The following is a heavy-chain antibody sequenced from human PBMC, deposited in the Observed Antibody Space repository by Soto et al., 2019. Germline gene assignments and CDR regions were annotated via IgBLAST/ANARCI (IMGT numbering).Heavy chain of an antibody. D-gene: IGHD3-10*01. V-gene: IGHV3-23*01. J-gene: IGHJ3*02. CDR3: AKKGWSSDAFDI. CDR1: GFTFSSYA. CDR2: ISGSGGST. Sequence: HPGGSLRLSCAASGFTFSSYAMSWVRQAPGKGLEWVSAISGSGGSTYYADSVKGRFTISRDNSKNTLYLQMNSLRAEDTAVYYCAKKGWSSDAFDIWGQGTMVTVSS.